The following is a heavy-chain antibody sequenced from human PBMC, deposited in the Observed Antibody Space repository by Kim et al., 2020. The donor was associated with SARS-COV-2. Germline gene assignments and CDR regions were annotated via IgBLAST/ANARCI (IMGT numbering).Heavy chain of an antibody. V-gene: IGHV1-18*01. CDR3: ARGGYLYSSGWYTVRVNYPLLDY. CDR2: ISAYNGNT. CDR1: GYTFTSYG. Sequence: ASVKVSCKASGYTFTSYGISWVRQAPGQGLEWMGWISAYNGNTNYAQKLQGRVTMTTDTSTSTAYMELRSLRSDDTAVYYCARGGYLYSSGWYTVRVNYPLLDYWGRGTLVTVSS. J-gene: IGHJ4*02. D-gene: IGHD6-19*01.